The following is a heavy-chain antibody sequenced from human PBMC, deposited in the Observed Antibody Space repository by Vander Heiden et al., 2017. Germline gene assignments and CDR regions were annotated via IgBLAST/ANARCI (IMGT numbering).Heavy chain of an antibody. J-gene: IGHJ6*02. Sequence: LVQSGAEVKKPGASVKVSCKASGYTFTSYAMHWVRQAPGQRLEWMGWINAGNGNTKYSQTFQGRVTITRDTSASTAYMELSSLRSEDTAVYYCARDITIFGVVIPGYYYYGMDVWGQGTTVTVSS. CDR2: INAGNGNT. CDR3: ARDITIFGVVIPGYYYYGMDV. CDR1: GYTFTSYA. V-gene: IGHV1-3*01. D-gene: IGHD3-3*01.